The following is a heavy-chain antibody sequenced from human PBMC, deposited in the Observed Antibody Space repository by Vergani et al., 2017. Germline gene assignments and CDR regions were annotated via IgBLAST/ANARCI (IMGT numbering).Heavy chain of an antibody. CDR1: GGSISSSSYY. J-gene: IGHJ4*02. CDR3: ALSVTTIYFY. D-gene: IGHD4-17*01. V-gene: IGHV4-39*01. Sequence: LQLQESGPGLVKPSETLSLTCTVSGGSISSSSYYWGWIRQPPGKGLEWIGSIYYSGSTYYNPSLKSRVTISVDTSKNQFSLTLSSVTDAHTAVYYCALSVTTIYFYWGQGTLVTVYS. CDR2: IYYSGST.